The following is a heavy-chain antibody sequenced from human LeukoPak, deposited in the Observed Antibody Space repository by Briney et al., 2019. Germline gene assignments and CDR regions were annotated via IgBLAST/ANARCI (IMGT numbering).Heavy chain of an antibody. CDR3: ARDQAAAGMRYYYYMDV. CDR1: GGSFSGYY. J-gene: IGHJ6*03. CDR2: INHSGST. Sequence: SETLSLTCAVYGGSFSGYYWSWIRQPPGKGLEWIGEINHSGSTNYNPSLKSRVTMSVDTSKNQFSLKLSSVTAADTAVYYCARDQAAAGMRYYYYMDVWGKGTTVTISS. V-gene: IGHV4-34*01. D-gene: IGHD6-13*01.